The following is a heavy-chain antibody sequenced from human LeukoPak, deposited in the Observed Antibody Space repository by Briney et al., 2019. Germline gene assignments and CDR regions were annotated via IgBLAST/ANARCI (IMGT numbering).Heavy chain of an antibody. CDR2: ISTDAGET. V-gene: IGHV3-23*01. Sequence: GGSLRLSCAASGFTFSNSGMSWVRQAPGKGLEWVSTISTDAGETHYADSVKGRFTISRDNSKNTVSLQMNSLRAEDTAVYYCARDRGLWFGSNHFDYWGQGTLVTVSS. D-gene: IGHD3-10*01. CDR1: GFTFSNSG. J-gene: IGHJ4*02. CDR3: ARDRGLWFGSNHFDY.